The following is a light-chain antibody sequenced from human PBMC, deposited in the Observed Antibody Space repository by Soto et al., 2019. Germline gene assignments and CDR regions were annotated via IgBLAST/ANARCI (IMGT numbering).Light chain of an antibody. CDR2: DAS. Sequence: IVLTQSPATLSLSPGERATLSCRASQIVSSYLAWYQQKPVQAPRLLIYDASNSATGIPARFSGSGSGTDFTLTISRLEPEDCEVYYCQHCSNYPTAVTFGQGKRREI. J-gene: IGKJ5*01. V-gene: IGKV3-11*01. CDR1: QIVSSY. CDR3: QHCSNYPTAVT.